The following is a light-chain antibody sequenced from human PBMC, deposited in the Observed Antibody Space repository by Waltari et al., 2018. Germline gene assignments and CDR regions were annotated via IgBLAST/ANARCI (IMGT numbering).Light chain of an antibody. V-gene: IGLV3-21*02. J-gene: IGLJ3*02. CDR1: NIGSKS. Sequence: SYVLTQPPSVSVAPGQTATITCGGDNIGSKSVHWYQKKPGQAPVLVIFDDNDRPAGVPGRPPGSNSDNTATLSINRVEAGDEADYYCQVWDSSSDHWLFGGGTELTVL. CDR3: QVWDSSSDHWL. CDR2: DDN.